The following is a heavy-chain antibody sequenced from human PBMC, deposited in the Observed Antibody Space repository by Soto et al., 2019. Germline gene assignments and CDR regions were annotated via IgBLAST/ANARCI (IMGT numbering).Heavy chain of an antibody. CDR2: IYYSGST. CDR3: ARDHITMVRGVTPKDSYYYGMDV. D-gene: IGHD3-10*01. J-gene: IGHJ6*02. V-gene: IGHV4-30-4*01. Sequence: QVQLQESGPGLVKPSQTLSLTCTVSGGSISSGDYYWSWIHQPPGKGLEWIGYIYYSGSTYYNPSLKSRVTISVDTSKNQFSLKLSSVTAADTAVYYCARDHITMVRGVTPKDSYYYGMDVWGQGTTVTVSS. CDR1: GGSISSGDYY.